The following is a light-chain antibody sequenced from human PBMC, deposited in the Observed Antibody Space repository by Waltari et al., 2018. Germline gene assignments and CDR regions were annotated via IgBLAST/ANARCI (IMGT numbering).Light chain of an antibody. CDR1: SSNIGAGYD. J-gene: IGLJ2*01. Sequence: QSVLTQPPSVSGAPGQRVTISCTGSSSNIGAGYDVNWYQHLPGEAPKLLIYGNTNRPSGVPDRVSGSKSGTSASLAITGLQAEDEADYYCQSYDSGLGGSVFGGGTKLTVL. CDR2: GNT. CDR3: QSYDSGLGGSV. V-gene: IGLV1-40*01.